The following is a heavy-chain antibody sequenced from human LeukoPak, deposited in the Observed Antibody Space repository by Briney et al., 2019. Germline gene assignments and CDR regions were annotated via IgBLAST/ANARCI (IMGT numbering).Heavy chain of an antibody. D-gene: IGHD4/OR15-4a*01. J-gene: IGHJ4*02. CDR2: ISYDGSNK. V-gene: IGHV3-30*09. Sequence: GGSLRLSCAASGFSFNTYAMHWVRQAPGKGLEWVAVISYDGSNKYYADSVKGRFAISRDNSRNTLYLQVNSLRAEDTAAYFCARGVLTSGTYFAYWGLGTLVTVSS. CDR1: GFSFNTYA. CDR3: ARGVLTSGTYFAY.